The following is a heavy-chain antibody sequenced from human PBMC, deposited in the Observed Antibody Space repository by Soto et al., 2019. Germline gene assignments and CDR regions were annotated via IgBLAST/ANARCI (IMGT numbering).Heavy chain of an antibody. CDR1: GYTSTCDD. D-gene: IGHD2-15*01. Sequence: QVPLVQSVAEVKKPGASVKGSCKASGYTSTCDDINWVRQATGQGLEWMGWMNPNSGNTGYAQKFQGIVTMTMNTSISTADLELSSLRSEDTSVDYCARGIGLLVAYNWFDPWGQGTLVTVSS. J-gene: IGHJ5*02. CDR2: MNPNSGNT. CDR3: ARGIGLLVAYNWFDP. V-gene: IGHV1-8*01.